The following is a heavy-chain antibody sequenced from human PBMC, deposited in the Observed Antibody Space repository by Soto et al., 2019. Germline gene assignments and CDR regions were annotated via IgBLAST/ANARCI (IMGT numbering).Heavy chain of an antibody. V-gene: IGHV1-18*01. D-gene: IGHD1-26*01. J-gene: IGHJ4*02. CDR1: GYSFTRYY. Sequence: APVKVSCKASGYSFTRYYINWVRQAPGQGLEWMGWISAYNGNTHYEEKLQGRVTLTTDTSTSTAYMELRSLRSDDTAVYFCARGGQWDFLSDYWGQGTLVTVSS. CDR2: ISAYNGNT. CDR3: ARGGQWDFLSDY.